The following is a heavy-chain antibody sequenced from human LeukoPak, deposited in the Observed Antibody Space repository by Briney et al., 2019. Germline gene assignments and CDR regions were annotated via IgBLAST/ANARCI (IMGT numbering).Heavy chain of an antibody. CDR1: GYSFTTYD. Sequence: EASVKVSCKASGYSFTTYDINWVRPATGQRLEWMGWMNLKSGYTGYAQKFQGRVTITRDTSTSTVYMELSSLRSEDTAVYYCARVAGSIDYWGQGTLVTVSS. CDR3: ARVAGSIDY. J-gene: IGHJ4*02. V-gene: IGHV1-8*03. D-gene: IGHD1-26*01. CDR2: MNLKSGYT.